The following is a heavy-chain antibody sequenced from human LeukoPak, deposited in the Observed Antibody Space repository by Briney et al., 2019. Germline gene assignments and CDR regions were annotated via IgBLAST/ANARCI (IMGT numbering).Heavy chain of an antibody. V-gene: IGHV2-5*02. CDR1: GFSLSTSGVG. J-gene: IGHJ4*02. Sequence: SGPTLLKPTQTLTLTCSFSGFSLSTSGVGVGWIRQSPGKALEGLAPIYWVDDKRYSTSLRYRLTIVKATSNNQVVLIMTKVDPADTATYYCAHRRSGYNWNHGDFDYWGQGNLVTVSS. CDR3: AHRRSGYNWNHGDFDY. D-gene: IGHD1-14*01. CDR2: IYWVDDK.